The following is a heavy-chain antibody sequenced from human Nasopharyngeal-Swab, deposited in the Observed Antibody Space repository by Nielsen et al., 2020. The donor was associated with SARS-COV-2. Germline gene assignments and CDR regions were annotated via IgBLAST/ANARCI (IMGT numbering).Heavy chain of an antibody. V-gene: IGHV5-51*01. CDR2: ICPGNSQT. Sequence: GRQMPGNGVAWGGIICPGNSQTKYSPSFQGQITISVDKSISTDCLQWGPLKASDTATYYCARRAARDGYNNEIDPWGQGTLVTVSS. CDR3: ARRAARDGYNNEIDP. J-gene: IGHJ5*02. D-gene: IGHD5-24*01.